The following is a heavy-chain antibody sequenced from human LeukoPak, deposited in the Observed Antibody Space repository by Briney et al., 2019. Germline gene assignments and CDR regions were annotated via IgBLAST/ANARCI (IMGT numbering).Heavy chain of an antibody. CDR1: GYTFTSYY. V-gene: IGHV1-46*01. Sequence: PKASVKVSCKASGYTFTSYYMHWVRQAPGQGLEWMGIINPSGGSKSYAQKFQGRVTMTRDTSTSTVYMELSSLRSEDTAVYYCARAGIVVVPAAMPPGYWGQGTLVTVSS. J-gene: IGHJ4*02. D-gene: IGHD2-2*01. CDR2: INPSGGSK. CDR3: ARAGIVVVPAAMPPGY.